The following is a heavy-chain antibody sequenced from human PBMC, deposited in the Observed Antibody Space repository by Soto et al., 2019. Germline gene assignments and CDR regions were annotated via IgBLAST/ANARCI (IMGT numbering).Heavy chain of an antibody. CDR2: INQRGSET. D-gene: IGHD3-3*01. V-gene: IGHV3-7*05. J-gene: IGHJ6*02. CDR1: GFTFSNYW. Sequence: QLVESGGGLVQPGGSLRLSCVGSGFTFSNYWMSWVRRAPGKGLEWVANINQRGSETYYVDSVKGRFTISRDNAKNSLYLQTNSLGAEDTALYYCARAGDFWTGYFGAWQDYNSSGLDVWGQGTTVTVSS. CDR3: ARAGDFWTGYFGAWQDYNSSGLDV.